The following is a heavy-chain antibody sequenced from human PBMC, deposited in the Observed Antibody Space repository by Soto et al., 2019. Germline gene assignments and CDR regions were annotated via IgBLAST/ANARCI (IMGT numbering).Heavy chain of an antibody. J-gene: IGHJ4*02. CDR3: AELNGATAY. V-gene: IGHV3-33*06. D-gene: IGHD1-26*01. Sequence: QVQLVESGGGVVQPGRSLRLSCAASGFTFSSYGMHWVRQAPGKGLEWVAVIWYDGSNKYYADSVKGRFTISRDNSKNTLYLQMNSLRAEDTAVYYCAELNGATAYWGQGTLVTVSS. CDR1: GFTFSSYG. CDR2: IWYDGSNK.